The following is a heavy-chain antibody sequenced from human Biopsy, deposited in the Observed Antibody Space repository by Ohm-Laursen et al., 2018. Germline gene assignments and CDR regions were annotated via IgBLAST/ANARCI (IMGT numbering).Heavy chain of an antibody. CDR3: ARAGVGSDGTDSYYYGMDV. Sequence: ASVKVSCKASGYTFISFGITWVRQAPGQGLEWMGVISPSGATTSFSQKFQGRITMTRGTSTGTVYMDLNSLGSEDTAVYYCARAGVGSDGTDSYYYGMDVWGPGTTVTVSS. V-gene: IGHV1-46*01. CDR2: ISPSGATT. D-gene: IGHD5-24*01. J-gene: IGHJ6*02. CDR1: GYTFISFG.